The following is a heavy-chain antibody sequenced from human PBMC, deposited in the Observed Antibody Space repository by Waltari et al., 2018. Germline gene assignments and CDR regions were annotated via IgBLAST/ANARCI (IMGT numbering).Heavy chain of an antibody. CDR3: ARDIPNDSSGYWPFDY. CDR2: IYHSGST. J-gene: IGHJ4*02. CDR1: GYSISSGYY. Sequence: QVQLQESGPGLVKPSETLSLTCTVSGYSISSGYYWGWIRQPPGKGLEWIGSIYHSGSTYDNPSLKSRVTISVDTSKNQFSLKLSSVTAADTAVYYCARDIPNDSSGYWPFDYWGQGTLVTVSS. D-gene: IGHD3-22*01. V-gene: IGHV4-38-2*02.